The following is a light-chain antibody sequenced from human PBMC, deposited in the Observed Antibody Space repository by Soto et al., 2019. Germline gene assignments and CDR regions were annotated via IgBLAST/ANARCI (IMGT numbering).Light chain of an antibody. CDR1: QSVSSK. V-gene: IGKV3-15*01. CDR3: QQYNHCPPIT. CDR2: GAA. J-gene: IGKJ5*01. Sequence: EIVRTQSPATLSVSAGERATITCRASQSVSSKLAWYQKKPGQAPRLLIYGAATRATGSPARFSRGRSWTKLTLTISILQSEDYAAYYCQQYNHCPPITFGQGTRLDIK.